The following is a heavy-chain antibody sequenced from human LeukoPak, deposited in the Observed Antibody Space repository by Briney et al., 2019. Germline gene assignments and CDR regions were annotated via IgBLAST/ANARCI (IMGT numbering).Heavy chain of an antibody. J-gene: IGHJ4*02. D-gene: IGHD2-8*01. CDR2: IRYDGNDK. CDR3: AKDRGAQVSHLSIDY. CDR1: GFTFSSYG. V-gene: IGHV3-30*02. Sequence: PGGSLRLSCAAPGFTFSSYGIHWVRQAPGKGLEWVAFIRYDGNDKYYADSVKGRFTISRDNSKNMLYMQMNSLRVEDTAVYYCAKDRGAQVSHLSIDYWGQGTLVTVSS.